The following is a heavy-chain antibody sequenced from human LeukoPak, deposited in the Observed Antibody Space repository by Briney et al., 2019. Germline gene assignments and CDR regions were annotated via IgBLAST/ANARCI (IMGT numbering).Heavy chain of an antibody. Sequence: SETLSLTCTVSGGSLSSYYWSWIRQPAGKGLEWIGRIYTSGSTNYNPSLKSRVTMSVDTSKNQFSLKLSPVTAADTAVYYCARSDYYDSSGYYDYWGQGTLVTVSS. V-gene: IGHV4-4*07. CDR1: GGSLSSYY. J-gene: IGHJ4*02. CDR2: IYTSGST. CDR3: ARSDYYDSSGYYDY. D-gene: IGHD3-22*01.